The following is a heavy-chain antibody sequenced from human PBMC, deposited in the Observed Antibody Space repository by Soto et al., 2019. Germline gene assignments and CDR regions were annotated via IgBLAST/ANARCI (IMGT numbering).Heavy chain of an antibody. V-gene: IGHV3-33*01. Sequence: QVQLVESGGGVVQPGRSLRLSCAASGFSFSSHGMHWVRQAPGKGLEWVAVIWYDGRNKYYADSVEGRFTISRDNSKNTLSLQMNSLRVEDTAVYFCARRGEASSSTLDYWGQGTLVTVSS. CDR2: IWYDGRNK. D-gene: IGHD2-2*01. CDR3: ARRGEASSSTLDY. CDR1: GFSFSSHG. J-gene: IGHJ4*02.